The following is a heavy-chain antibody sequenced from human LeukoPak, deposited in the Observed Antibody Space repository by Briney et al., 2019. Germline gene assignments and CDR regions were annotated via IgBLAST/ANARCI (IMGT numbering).Heavy chain of an antibody. CDR2: INPNSGGT. CDR1: GYTFTGYY. CDR3: ARVYCTNGVCPTGAY. J-gene: IGHJ4*02. D-gene: IGHD2-8*01. Sequence: VASVKVSCKASGYTFTGYYMHWVRQAPGQGLEWMRWINPNSGGTNYAQKFQGRVTMTRDTSISTAYMELSKLRSDDTAVYYCARVYCTNGVCPTGAYWDQGTLVTVSS. V-gene: IGHV1-2*02.